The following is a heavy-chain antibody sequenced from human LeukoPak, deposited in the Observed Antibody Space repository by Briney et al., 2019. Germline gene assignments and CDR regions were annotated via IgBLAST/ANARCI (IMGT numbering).Heavy chain of an antibody. CDR1: GGTFSSYA. CDR3: ARDRTDTRTGYYLNWFDP. D-gene: IGHD3-9*01. V-gene: IGHV1-69*13. J-gene: IGHJ5*02. Sequence: SVKVSCKASGGTFSSYAISWVRQAPGQGLEWMGGIIPIFGTANYAQKFQGRVTITADESTSTAYMELSSLRSEDTAVYYCARDRTDTRTGYYLNWFDPWGQGTLVTVSS. CDR2: IIPIFGTA.